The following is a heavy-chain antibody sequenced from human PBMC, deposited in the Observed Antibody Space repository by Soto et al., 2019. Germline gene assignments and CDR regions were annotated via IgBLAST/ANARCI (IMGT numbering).Heavy chain of an antibody. CDR2: ISAYNGDT. J-gene: IGHJ6*02. CDR3: ARKGLGVYYYYGLDV. CDR1: GYTFTSYG. Sequence: QVQLVQSGAEVKKPGASVKVSCQASGYTFTSYGITWVRQAPGQGLEWMGWISAYNGDTNYAQKFQGRLTMTTDTSTSTAYMELRSLRSDDTAVYYCARKGLGVYYYYGLDVWGQGTTVTASS. D-gene: IGHD2-8*01. V-gene: IGHV1-18*01.